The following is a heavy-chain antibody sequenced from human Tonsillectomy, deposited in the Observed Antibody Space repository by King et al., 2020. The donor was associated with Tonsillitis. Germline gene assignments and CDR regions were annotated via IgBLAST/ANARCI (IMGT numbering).Heavy chain of an antibody. CDR1: GYSFTTYL. CDR3: ARLTGYYYYMDV. CDR2: IYPYYSDT. J-gene: IGHJ6*03. Sequence: QLVQSGAEVKKPGESLKISCSGSGYSFTTYLIAWVRQRPGKGLEWMGIIYPYYSDTRYRPSFQDKFIISADKSISTAYLHWSSLKASDTSMYYCARLTGYYYYMDVWGKGTTVTVSS. V-gene: IGHV5-51*01. D-gene: IGHD3-9*01.